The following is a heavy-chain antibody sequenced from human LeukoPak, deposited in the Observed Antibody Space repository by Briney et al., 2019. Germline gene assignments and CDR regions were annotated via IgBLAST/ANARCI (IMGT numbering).Heavy chain of an antibody. CDR2: INSDGSST. D-gene: IGHD3-22*01. J-gene: IGHJ5*02. CDR1: GFTFSSYW. V-gene: IGHV3-74*01. Sequence: GGSLRLSCAASGFTFSSYWMHWVRQAPGKGLVWVSRINSDGSSTSYADSVKGRFTISRDNAKNTLCLQMNSLRAEDTAVYYCARGSYYDSSGSMSSWGQGTLVTVSS. CDR3: ARGSYYDSSGSMSS.